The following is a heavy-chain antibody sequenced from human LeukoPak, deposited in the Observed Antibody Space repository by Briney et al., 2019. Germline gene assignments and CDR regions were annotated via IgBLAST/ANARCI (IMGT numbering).Heavy chain of an antibody. CDR3: AKNYYDSSGYYYYFDY. J-gene: IGHJ4*02. Sequence: GGSLRLSCAASGFTVSSYAMSWVRQAPGKGLEWVSAISGSGGSTYYADSVKGRFTISRDNSKNTLYLQMNSLRAEDTAVYYCAKNYYDSSGYYYYFDYWGQGTLVTVSS. D-gene: IGHD3-22*01. CDR2: ISGSGGST. V-gene: IGHV3-23*01. CDR1: GFTVSSYA.